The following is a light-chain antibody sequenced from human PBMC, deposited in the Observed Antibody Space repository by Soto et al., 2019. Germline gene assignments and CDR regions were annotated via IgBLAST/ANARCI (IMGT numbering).Light chain of an antibody. V-gene: IGKV3-15*01. CDR2: GAS. CDR1: QSVSSN. Sequence: EIVMTQSPANLSVSPGERATLSCRASQSVSSNLAWYQQKPGQAPRLLIYGASTRATGTPARFSGSGSGTEFTLTISSLQSEDFAVYYCQQHNNWPRTFGQGTKVEIK. J-gene: IGKJ1*01. CDR3: QQHNNWPRT.